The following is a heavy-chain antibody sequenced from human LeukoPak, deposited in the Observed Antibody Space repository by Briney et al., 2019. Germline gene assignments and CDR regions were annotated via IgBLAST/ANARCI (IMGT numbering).Heavy chain of an antibody. Sequence: SETLSLTCTVSGGSISSSSYYWGWIRQPPGKGLEWIGFIYYSGSTNYNPSLKSRVTISVDTSKNQFSLKLSSVTAADTAVYYCARGLYYYDSSGYYYVFDYWGQGTLVTVSS. CDR1: GGSISSSSYY. D-gene: IGHD3-22*01. CDR2: IYYSGST. V-gene: IGHV4-61*05. CDR3: ARGLYYYDSSGYYYVFDY. J-gene: IGHJ4*02.